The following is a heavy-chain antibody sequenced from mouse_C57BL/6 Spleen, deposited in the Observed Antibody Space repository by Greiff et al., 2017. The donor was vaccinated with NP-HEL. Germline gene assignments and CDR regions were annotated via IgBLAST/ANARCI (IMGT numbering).Heavy chain of an antibody. V-gene: IGHV3-6*01. J-gene: IGHJ2*01. CDR1: GYSITSGYY. D-gene: IGHD2-4*01. CDR3: ARSLVYYDYDPRYYFDY. CDR2: ISYDGSN. Sequence: EVQLQESGPGLVKPSQSLSLTCSVTGYSITSGYYWNWIRQFPGNKLEWMGYISYDGSNNYNPSLKNRISITRDTSKNQFVLKLNSVTTEDTATYYCARSLVYYDYDPRYYFDYWGQGTTLTVSS.